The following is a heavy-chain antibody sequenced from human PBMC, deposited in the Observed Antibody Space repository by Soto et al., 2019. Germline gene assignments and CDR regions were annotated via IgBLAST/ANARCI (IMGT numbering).Heavy chain of an antibody. V-gene: IGHV3-48*03. D-gene: IGHD1-26*01. CDR3: ARWELLTGCEY. CDR1: GFTFRTSE. Sequence: WGSLRLSCAASGFTFRTSELSWVRQAPGKGLEWVSYISSSGTTIHYADSVKGRFTISRDNAKNSLYLQMNSLRAADTAVYYCARWELLTGCEYWGEGTMVIVSS. CDR2: ISSSGTTI. J-gene: IGHJ4*01.